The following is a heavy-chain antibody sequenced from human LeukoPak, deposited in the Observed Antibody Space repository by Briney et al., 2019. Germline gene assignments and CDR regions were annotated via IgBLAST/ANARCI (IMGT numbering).Heavy chain of an antibody. CDR1: GYTFTSYY. CDR3: ARAPSYGDYVNYFDY. J-gene: IGHJ4*02. Sequence: ASVKVSCKASGYTFTSYYMHWVRQAPGQGLEWMGGIIPIFGTANYAQKFQGRVTITADESTSTAYMELSSLRSEDTAVYYCARAPSYGDYVNYFDYWGQGTLVTVSS. CDR2: IIPIFGTA. D-gene: IGHD4-17*01. V-gene: IGHV1-69*13.